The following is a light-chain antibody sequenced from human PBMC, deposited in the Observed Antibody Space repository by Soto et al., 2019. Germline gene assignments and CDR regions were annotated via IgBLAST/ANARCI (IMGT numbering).Light chain of an antibody. CDR1: ERLSSVY. CDR3: QQYGGSPRIT. CDR2: GAS. V-gene: IGKV3-20*01. Sequence: EIVLTQSPGTLSLSPGERATLSCRASERLSSVYLAWYQQRPGQPPRLLIYGASNRATGIPDRFSGSGSGTDSTLIINRLEPEDVAIYYCQQYGGSPRITFGQGTRLDIK. J-gene: IGKJ5*01.